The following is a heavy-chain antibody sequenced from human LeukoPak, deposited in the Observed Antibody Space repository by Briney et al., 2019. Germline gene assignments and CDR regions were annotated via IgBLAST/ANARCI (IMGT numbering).Heavy chain of an antibody. J-gene: IGHJ4*02. CDR1: GVSISSYY. V-gene: IGHV4-59*12. Sequence: SETLSLTCTVSGVSISSYYWSWIRQHPGKGLEWIGYIYYSGSTYYNPSLKSRVTISVDTPKNQFSLKLSSVTAADTAVYYCARGSGYYYYFDYWGQGTLVTVSS. D-gene: IGHD3-22*01. CDR3: ARGSGYYYYFDY. CDR2: IYYSGST.